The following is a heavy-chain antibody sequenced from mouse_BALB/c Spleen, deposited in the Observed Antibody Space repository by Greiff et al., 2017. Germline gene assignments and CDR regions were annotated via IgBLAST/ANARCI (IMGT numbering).Heavy chain of an antibody. J-gene: IGHJ2*01. D-gene: IGHD2-1*01. CDR2: ISDGGSYT. Sequence: EVKLVESGGGLVKPGGSLKLSCAASGFTFSDYYMYWVRQTPEKRLEWVATISDGGSYTYYPDSVKGRFTISRDNAKNTLYLQMSSLKSEDTAMYYCARRGGKFDYWGQGTTLTVSS. CDR3: ARRGGKFDY. V-gene: IGHV5-4*02. CDR1: GFTFSDYY.